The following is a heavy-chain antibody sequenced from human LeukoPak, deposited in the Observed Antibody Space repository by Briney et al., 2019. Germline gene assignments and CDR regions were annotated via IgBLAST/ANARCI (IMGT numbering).Heavy chain of an antibody. V-gene: IGHV4-4*09. CDR2: ISSSGSV. J-gene: IGHJ4*02. Sequence: SETLSLTCTVSRGSISGSIRSYYWSWLRQPPGKGLEWIGYISSSGSVNDNPSLRSRVTISADTSKNQFFLNLSSVSAADTAVYYCARIPLGYSGAYYFDYWGQGTLVTVSP. D-gene: IGHD5-12*01. CDR3: ARIPLGYSGAYYFDY. CDR1: RGSISGSIRSYY.